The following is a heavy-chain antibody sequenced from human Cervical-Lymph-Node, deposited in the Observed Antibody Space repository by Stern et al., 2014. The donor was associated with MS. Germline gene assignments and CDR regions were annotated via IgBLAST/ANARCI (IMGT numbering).Heavy chain of an antibody. J-gene: IGHJ6*02. V-gene: IGHV1-3*01. CDR1: GYTFSSYI. CDR3: AEYYYAMDV. CDR2: INAGNGNT. Sequence: QVKLVQSGAEVKKPGASVKVSCKASGYTFSSYILYWVRQAPGKRLTWIGLINAGNGNTEYSRNFQGRVAITRDTSASTVYMELSSLRSEDTAVYYCAEYYYAMDVWGQGTTVTVSS.